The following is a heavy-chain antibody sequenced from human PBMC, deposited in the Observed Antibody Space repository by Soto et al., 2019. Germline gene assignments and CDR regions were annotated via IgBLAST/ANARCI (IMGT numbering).Heavy chain of an antibody. Sequence: EVQLVESGGGLVQPGGSLRLYCVGSGFMFDSLAMNWVRQAPGKGLEWVAYINGGSDSIYYAESVKGRFTISRDNARNSLSLQMNSLSDEDTAVYYCAKSGDSAGWGIDFWGQGTLVTVSS. D-gene: IGHD6-19*01. CDR1: GFMFDSLA. CDR3: AKSGDSAGWGIDF. CDR2: INGGSDSI. V-gene: IGHV3-48*02. J-gene: IGHJ4*02.